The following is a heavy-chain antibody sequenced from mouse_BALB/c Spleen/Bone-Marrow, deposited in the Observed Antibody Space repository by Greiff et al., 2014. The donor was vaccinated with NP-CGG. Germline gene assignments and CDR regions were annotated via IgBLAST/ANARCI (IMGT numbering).Heavy chain of an antibody. CDR1: GYIFANYW. CDR2: ISPRSGST. CDR3: TRIFDY. V-gene: IGHV1S22*01. Sequence: LQQSGSELVRPGASVKLSCKASGYIFANYWMHWVKQRHGQGLEWIGNISPRSGSTNYDEKFKSKATLTVDTSSATAYMYLNSLTSEDYAVYYCTRIFDYWGQGTILTVSS. J-gene: IGHJ2*01.